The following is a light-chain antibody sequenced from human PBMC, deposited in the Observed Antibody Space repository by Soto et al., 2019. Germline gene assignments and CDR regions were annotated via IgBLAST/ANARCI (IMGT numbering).Light chain of an antibody. Sequence: QSALTQPPSASGSPGQSVTISCTGTSSDVGAYNYVSWFQQHPGKAPKLIIYEVSKRPSGVPDRFSGPKSGNTASLTVSGLQAEDEADYYCSSCAFSNNFVYVFGTGTKLTVL. CDR2: EVS. V-gene: IGLV2-8*01. J-gene: IGLJ1*01. CDR1: SSDVGAYNY. CDR3: SSCAFSNNFVYV.